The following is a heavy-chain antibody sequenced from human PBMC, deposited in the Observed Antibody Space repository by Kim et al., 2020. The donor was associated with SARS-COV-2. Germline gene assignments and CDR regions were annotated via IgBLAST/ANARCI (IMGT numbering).Heavy chain of an antibody. J-gene: IGHJ4*02. V-gene: IGHV3-23*01. CDR2: ISGSGGST. CDR3: AKEGPDCSSTSCYIRGDFDY. Sequence: GGSLRLSCAASGFTFSSYAMSWVRQAPGKGLEWVSAISGSGGSTYYADSVKGRFTISRDNSKNTLYLQMNSLRAEDTAVYYCAKEGPDCSSTSCYIRGDFDYWGQGTLVTVSS. D-gene: IGHD2-2*02. CDR1: GFTFSSYA.